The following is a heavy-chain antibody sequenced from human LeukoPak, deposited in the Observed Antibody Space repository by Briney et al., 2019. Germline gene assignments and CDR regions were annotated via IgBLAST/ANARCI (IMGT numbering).Heavy chain of an antibody. CDR1: GFTFSNCA. D-gene: IGHD5-18*01. J-gene: IGHJ4*02. CDR3: VKEERGYSYGDY. V-gene: IGHV3-23*01. Sequence: GGSLRLSCAASGFTFSNCAMSWVRQPQGQGLEWVSAVSDDGAKTWYADSVKGRSTISRDNSKNTVSLQMTNLRADDTARYYCVKEERGYSYGDYWGQGTLVTVSS. CDR2: VSDDGAKT.